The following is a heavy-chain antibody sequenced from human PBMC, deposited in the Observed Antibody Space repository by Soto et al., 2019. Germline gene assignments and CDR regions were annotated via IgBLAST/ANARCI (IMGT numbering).Heavy chain of an antibody. CDR2: ISGSGGST. CDR1: GFTVSSYA. Sequence: PGGSLRLSCAASGFTVSSYAMSWVRQAPGKGLEWVSAISGSGGSTYYADSVKGRFTISRDNSKNTLYLQMNSLRAEDTAVYYCAKAVTDYYDSSGLGFDYWGQGTLVTVSS. J-gene: IGHJ4*02. D-gene: IGHD3-22*01. V-gene: IGHV3-23*01. CDR3: AKAVTDYYDSSGLGFDY.